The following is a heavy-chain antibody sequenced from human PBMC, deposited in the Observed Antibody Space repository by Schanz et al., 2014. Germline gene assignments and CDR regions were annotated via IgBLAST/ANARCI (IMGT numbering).Heavy chain of an antibody. J-gene: IGHJ4*02. V-gene: IGHV4-30-4*07. CDR3: ARAAGPVDY. CDR1: GGSISSGGYT. CDR2: IYYSGST. D-gene: IGHD6-13*01. Sequence: QVQLQESGPGLVKPSQTLSLTCAVSGGSISSGGYTWSWIRQPPGKGLEWIGYIYYSGSTYYNPSPKGRVTISVDPSKNHSSLMLGSVTAADTAVYYCARAAGPVDYWGQGTLVTVSS.